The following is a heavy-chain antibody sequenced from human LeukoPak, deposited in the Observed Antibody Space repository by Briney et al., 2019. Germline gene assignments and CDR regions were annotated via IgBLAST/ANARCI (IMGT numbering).Heavy chain of an antibody. CDR3: ARGPNYGDRVDYFDY. J-gene: IGHJ4*02. CDR1: GFIFRNHW. D-gene: IGHD4-17*01. Sequence: PGGSLRLSCAASGFIFRNHWMSWARQVPGRGLEWVAHIKQGGNEKHYVDSVEGRFTLSRDDSKNSLYLQMNSLRVDDSAVYYCARGPNYGDRVDYFDYWGQGTLVTVSS. V-gene: IGHV3-7*01. CDR2: IKQGGNEK.